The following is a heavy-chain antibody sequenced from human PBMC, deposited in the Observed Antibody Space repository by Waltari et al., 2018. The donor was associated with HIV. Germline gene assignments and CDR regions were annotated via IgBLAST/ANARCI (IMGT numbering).Heavy chain of an antibody. V-gene: IGHV3-23*04. Sequence: EVQLVEAGGSLVQPGGSLRLSCGCPGITFRSDAMTWVRQAPGRGLEWVSAISGSGGSTYYADSVKGRFTISRDNSKNTLYLQMNSLRAEDTAVYYCAKSQGSGTYYYGMDVWGQGTTVTVSS. CDR1: GITFRSDA. J-gene: IGHJ6*02. D-gene: IGHD3-10*01. CDR2: ISGSGGST. CDR3: AKSQGSGTYYYGMDV.